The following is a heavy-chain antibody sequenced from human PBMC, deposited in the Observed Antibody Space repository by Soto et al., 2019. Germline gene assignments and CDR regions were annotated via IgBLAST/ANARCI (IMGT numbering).Heavy chain of an antibody. CDR2: INPSGGSA. J-gene: IGHJ4*02. D-gene: IGHD3-10*01. Sequence: GASVKVSCKASGYTFSIYYMHWVRQAPGQGREWMGMINPSGGSASYTQKFQGRVTMTRDTSTNTIYMELTSLRSEGTAVYYCVRSHYYGSGAYTLDDNWGQGTQVTVPQ. V-gene: IGHV1-46*03. CDR3: VRSHYYGSGAYTLDDN. CDR1: GYTFSIYY.